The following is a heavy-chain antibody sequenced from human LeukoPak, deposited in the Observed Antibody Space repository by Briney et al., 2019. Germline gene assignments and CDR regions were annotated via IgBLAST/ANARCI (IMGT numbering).Heavy chain of an antibody. CDR3: AREPGFDSSGYLNWFDP. J-gene: IGHJ5*02. V-gene: IGHV4-61*01. CDR1: GGSVSSGSFY. Sequence: SETLSLTCTVSGGSVSSGSFYWSWIRQPPGKGLEWIACISYSGSTKYNPSLKGRVTISVDTSKNQLSLKLSSVTAADTAVYYCAREPGFDSSGYLNWFDPWGQGTLVTVSS. D-gene: IGHD3-22*01. CDR2: ISYSGST.